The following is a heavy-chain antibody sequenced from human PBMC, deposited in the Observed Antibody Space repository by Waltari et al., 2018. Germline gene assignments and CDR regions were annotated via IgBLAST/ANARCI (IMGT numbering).Heavy chain of an antibody. V-gene: IGHV3-21*03. Sequence: EVQLVESGGGLVKPGGSLRLSCAASGFTFSSYSMNWVRQAPGKGLEWVSSISSSSSYIYYADSVKGRFTIARDNAKNSLYLQMNSRRAEDTAVYYCARDPHDYGDHEGVDIWGQGTMVTVSS. CDR3: ARDPHDYGDHEGVDI. J-gene: IGHJ3*02. CDR1: GFTFSSYS. CDR2: ISSSSSYI. D-gene: IGHD4-17*01.